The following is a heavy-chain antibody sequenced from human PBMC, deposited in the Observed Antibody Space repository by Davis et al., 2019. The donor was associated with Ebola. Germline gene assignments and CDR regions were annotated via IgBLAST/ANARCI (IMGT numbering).Heavy chain of an antibody. CDR3: ARGRCSGGSCYHYYYYGMDV. V-gene: IGHV1-46*01. CDR2: INPSGGST. D-gene: IGHD2-15*01. J-gene: IGHJ6*02. Sequence: AASVKVSCKASGYTFTSYYMHWVRQAPGQGLEWMGIINPSGGSTSYAQKFQGRVTMTRDKSTSTVYMELSSLRSEDTAVYYCARGRCSGGSCYHYYYYGMDVWGQGTTVTVSS. CDR1: GYTFTSYY.